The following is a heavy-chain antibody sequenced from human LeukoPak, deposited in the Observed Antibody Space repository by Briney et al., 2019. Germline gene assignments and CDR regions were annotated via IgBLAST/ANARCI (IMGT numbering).Heavy chain of an antibody. CDR1: GFTFTSYA. J-gene: IGHJ4*02. Sequence: PGGSPRLSCAASGFTFTSYAMSWVRQAPGKGLEWVSAISGSGVSTYYADSVKGRFTISRDNSKNTLYLHMNSLRAEDTALYYCAKDKSKGELRGNEFDYCGQGTLVIVSS. CDR3: AKDKSKGELRGNEFDY. D-gene: IGHD1-7*01. CDR2: ISGSGVST. V-gene: IGHV3-23*01.